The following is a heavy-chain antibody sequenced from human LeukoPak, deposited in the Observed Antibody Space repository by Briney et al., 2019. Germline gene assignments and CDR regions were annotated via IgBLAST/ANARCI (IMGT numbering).Heavy chain of an antibody. J-gene: IGHJ5*02. CDR3: ARVRSYSDAYYDFDP. D-gene: IGHD1-26*01. CDR2: IRYAGSNK. CDR1: GFTFSSYG. Sequence: PGGSLRLSCAASGFTFSSYGMHWVRQAPGKGLEGVAFIRYAGSNKYYADSVKGRFTISRDNSKNTLYLQMNSLRAEDTAIYYCARVRSYSDAYYDFDPWGQGTLVTVSS. V-gene: IGHV3-30*02.